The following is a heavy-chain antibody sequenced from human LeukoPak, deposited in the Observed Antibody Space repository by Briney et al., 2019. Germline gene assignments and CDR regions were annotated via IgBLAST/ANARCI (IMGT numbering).Heavy chain of an antibody. V-gene: IGHV3-7*01. Sequence: GGSLRLSCAASGFTFSSYWMSWVRQAPGKGLEWVANIKQDGSEKYYVDSVKGRFTISRDNAKNSLYLQMNSLRAEDTAVYYCARGCVPGAAAGPFSLFHVAAGPSVGCFDYWGQGTLVTVSS. CDR3: ARGCVPGAAAGPFSLFHVAAGPSVGCFDY. J-gene: IGHJ4*02. CDR1: GFTFSSYW. D-gene: IGHD6-13*01. CDR2: IKQDGSEK.